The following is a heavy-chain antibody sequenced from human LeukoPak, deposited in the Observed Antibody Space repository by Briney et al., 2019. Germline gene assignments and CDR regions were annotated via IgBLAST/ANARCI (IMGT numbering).Heavy chain of an antibody. CDR3: ARDIGGYSSSPAQNWYFDF. D-gene: IGHD6-6*01. CDR1: GYTFTRYY. V-gene: IGHV1-46*01. CDR2: MNPNGGST. J-gene: IGHJ2*01. Sequence: GASVKVSCKASGYTFTRYYMHWVRQPPPQGLEWMEIMNPNGGSTSYAQKFQGRVTMTRDMSTSTVYMELSSLRAEDTAVYYCARDIGGYSSSPAQNWYFDFWGRGTLVTVSS.